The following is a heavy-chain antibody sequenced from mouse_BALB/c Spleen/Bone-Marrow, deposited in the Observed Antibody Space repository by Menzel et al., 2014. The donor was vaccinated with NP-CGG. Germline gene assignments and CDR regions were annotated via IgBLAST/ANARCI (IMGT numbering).Heavy chain of an antibody. CDR2: IDPPDSYT. V-gene: IGHV1S127*01. Sequence: VQLQQSGAELVKPGASVKMSCKASGYTFTSYWMHWVKPRPGQGLEWIGVIDPPDSYTSYNQKFKGKATLTVDTSSSTAYMQLSSLTSEDSAVYYCTRGDYDWYFDVWGAGTTVTVSS. CDR3: TRGDYDWYFDV. D-gene: IGHD2-4*01. J-gene: IGHJ1*01. CDR1: GYTFTSYW.